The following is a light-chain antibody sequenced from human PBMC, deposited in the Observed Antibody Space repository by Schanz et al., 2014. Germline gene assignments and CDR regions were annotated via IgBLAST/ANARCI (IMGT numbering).Light chain of an antibody. CDR3: QQANSFPFT. Sequence: DIQMTQSPSSVSASVGDRVTITCRASQGISTWLAWYQQQPGRAPKLLIYAASTLNSGVPSRFSGSGSGTDFTLTISSLHPDDFATYFCQQANSFPFTFGPGTKVDIK. CDR1: QGISTW. CDR2: AAS. J-gene: IGKJ3*01. V-gene: IGKV1-12*01.